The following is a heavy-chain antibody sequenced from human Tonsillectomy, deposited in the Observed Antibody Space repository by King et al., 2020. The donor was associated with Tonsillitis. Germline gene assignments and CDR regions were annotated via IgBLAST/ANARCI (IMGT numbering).Heavy chain of an antibody. V-gene: IGHV3-7*03. CDR2: IKQVGSEK. D-gene: IGHD6-6*01. Sequence: VQLVESGGGLVQPGGSLRLSCAASGFTISSYWMRWVRQAPGKGLECVATIKQVGSEKYYVEAVKGRFTISGDNAKNSLDLQMNSLRAEETAVYYCAREWQLVGDYWGQGTLVTVSS. CDR3: AREWQLVGDY. CDR1: GFTISSYW. J-gene: IGHJ4*02.